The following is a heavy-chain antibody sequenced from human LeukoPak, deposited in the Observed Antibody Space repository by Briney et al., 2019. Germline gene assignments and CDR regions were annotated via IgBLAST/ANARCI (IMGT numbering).Heavy chain of an antibody. CDR3: ARAAIRCSSTSCYGFVGGTYFDY. D-gene: IGHD2-2*01. V-gene: IGHV1-2*02. CDR2: INPNSGGT. Sequence: ASVKVSCKASGYTFTGYYMHWVRQAPGQGLEWMGGINPNSGGTDYGQNFQGRVTMTRDPSITTAYMEVSRLRSDDTAVYYCARAAIRCSSTSCYGFVGGTYFDYWGQGTLVTVSS. CDR1: GYTFTGYY. J-gene: IGHJ4*02.